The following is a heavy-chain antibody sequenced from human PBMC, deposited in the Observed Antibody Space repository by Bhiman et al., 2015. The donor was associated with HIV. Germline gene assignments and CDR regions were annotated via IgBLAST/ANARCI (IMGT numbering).Heavy chain of an antibody. CDR1: GFTFSSYY. CDR3: ARDPTMVTTAEYEYYFDY. D-gene: IGHD4-17*01. Sequence: EVQLVESGGGLVKPGGSLRLSCTASGFTFSSYYMNWVRQAPGKGLEWVSCISSRGSYIYYADSVKGRFTISRDNAKNSLYLQMNSLRAEDTAVYYCARDPTMVTTAEYEYYFDYWGQGTLVTVSS. CDR2: ISSRGSYI. J-gene: IGHJ4*02. V-gene: IGHV3-21*03.